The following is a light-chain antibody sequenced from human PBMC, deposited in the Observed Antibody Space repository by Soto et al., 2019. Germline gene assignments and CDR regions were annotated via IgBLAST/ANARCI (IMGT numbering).Light chain of an antibody. J-gene: IGKJ1*01. Sequence: EIVLTQSPGTLSLSPGERSTLSCRASQSVSSSYLAWYQQKPGQAPRXXIYDASSRATGIPDRFSGSVSGTDLTINISRLEPEDFEVYYCQQYNSSPRTFGQGTKVDIK. CDR2: DAS. V-gene: IGKV3-20*01. CDR3: QQYNSSPRT. CDR1: QSVSSSY.